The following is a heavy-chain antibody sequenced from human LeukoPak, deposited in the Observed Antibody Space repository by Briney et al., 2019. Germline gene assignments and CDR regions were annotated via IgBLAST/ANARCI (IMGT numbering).Heavy chain of an antibody. V-gene: IGHV4-30-4*07. Sequence: SETLSLTCVVSGGSISSGGYSWNWIRQPPGKGLEWIGYIYNSGTTNYNPSLKSRVTISVDKSKNQFSLKLSSVTAADTAVYYCARDATVTTTHPFDYWGQGTLVTVSS. J-gene: IGHJ4*02. CDR1: GGSISSGGYS. CDR2: IYNSGTT. CDR3: ARDATVTTTHPFDY. D-gene: IGHD4-17*01.